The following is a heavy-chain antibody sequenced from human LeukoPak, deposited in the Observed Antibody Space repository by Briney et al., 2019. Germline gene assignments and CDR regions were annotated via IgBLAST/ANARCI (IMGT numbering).Heavy chain of an antibody. V-gene: IGHV3-21*01. CDR2: ISSSSSYK. J-gene: IGHJ4*02. D-gene: IGHD1-26*01. Sequence: GGSLRLSCAASGFTFSIYTMNWVRQAPGKGLEWVSSISSSSSYKYYADSVKGRFTISRDNSKNTLYLQMNSLRAEDTAVYYCARVIVGAFDYWGQGTLVTVSS. CDR1: GFTFSIYT. CDR3: ARVIVGAFDY.